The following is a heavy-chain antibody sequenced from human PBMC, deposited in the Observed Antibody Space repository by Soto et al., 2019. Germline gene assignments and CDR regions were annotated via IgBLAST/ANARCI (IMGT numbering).Heavy chain of an antibody. CDR3: ARTGYSYGYVGVLDV. D-gene: IGHD5-18*01. CDR2: IYSGGST. Sequence: EVQLVESGGGLIQPGGSLRLSCAASGFTVSSNYMSWVRQAPGKGLEWVSVIYSGGSTYYADSVKGRFTISRDNSTNTLKLQMNSLRAEDTAVYYCARTGYSYGYVGVLDVWGQGTTVTVSS. J-gene: IGHJ6*02. CDR1: GFTVSSNY. V-gene: IGHV3-53*01.